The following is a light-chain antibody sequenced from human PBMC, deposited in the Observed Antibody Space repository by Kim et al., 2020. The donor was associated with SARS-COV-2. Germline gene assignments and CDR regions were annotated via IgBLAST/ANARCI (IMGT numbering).Light chain of an antibody. CDR3: QTWDSITVV. J-gene: IGLJ2*01. CDR2: QDT. Sequence: SVSPAQTASITCSGDKLGDKYACWYQQKPGQSPVLVIDQDTKRPSGIPERFSGSNSGNTATLTISGTRAMDEADYYCQTWDSITVVFGGGTQLTVL. CDR1: KLGDKY. V-gene: IGLV3-1*01.